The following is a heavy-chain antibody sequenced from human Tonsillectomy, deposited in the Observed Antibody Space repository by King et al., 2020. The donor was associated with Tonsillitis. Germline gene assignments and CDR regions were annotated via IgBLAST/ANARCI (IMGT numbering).Heavy chain of an antibody. J-gene: IGHJ6*02. CDR2: IYPGDSDT. D-gene: IGHD6-19*01. Sequence: QLVQSEPEVKKPGESLRISCKGSGYSFTTYWIGWVRQMPGKGLEWMGIIYPGDSDTRYSPSFQGQVTISVDKSISTAYLQWSSLKASDTAMYYCVRGVDSSGWTAGYYYGMDVWGQGTTVAVSS. CDR1: GYSFTTYW. CDR3: VRGVDSSGWTAGYYYGMDV. V-gene: IGHV5-51*01.